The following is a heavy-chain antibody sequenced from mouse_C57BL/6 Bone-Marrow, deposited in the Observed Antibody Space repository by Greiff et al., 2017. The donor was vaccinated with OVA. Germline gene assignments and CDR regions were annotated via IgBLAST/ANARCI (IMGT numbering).Heavy chain of an antibody. D-gene: IGHD1-1*01. V-gene: IGHV1-64*01. CDR3: TGNYYCSSYRYFDV. CDR1: GYTFTSYW. J-gene: IGHJ1*03. Sequence: QVQLQQPGAELVKPGASVKLSCKASGYTFTSYWMHWVKQRPGQGLEWIGMIHPNSGSTNYNEKFKSKATLTVDKSSSTDYMQLSSLTSEDSAVFDWTGNYYCSSYRYFDVWGTGTTVTVSS. CDR2: IHPNSGST.